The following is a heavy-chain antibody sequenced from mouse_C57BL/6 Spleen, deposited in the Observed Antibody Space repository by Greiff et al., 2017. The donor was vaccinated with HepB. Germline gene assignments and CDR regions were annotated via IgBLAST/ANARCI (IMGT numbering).Heavy chain of an antibody. Sequence: EVKLMESGPELVKPGASVKISCKASGYSFTDYNMNWVKQSNGKSLEWIGVINPNYGTTSYNQKFKGKATLTVDQSSSTAYMQLNSLRSEDSAVYYCARSSGHYYGSSSGAMDYWGQGTSVTVSS. CDR2: INPNYGTT. V-gene: IGHV1-39*01. CDR3: ARSSGHYYGSSSGAMDY. D-gene: IGHD1-1*01. CDR1: GYSFTDYN. J-gene: IGHJ4*01.